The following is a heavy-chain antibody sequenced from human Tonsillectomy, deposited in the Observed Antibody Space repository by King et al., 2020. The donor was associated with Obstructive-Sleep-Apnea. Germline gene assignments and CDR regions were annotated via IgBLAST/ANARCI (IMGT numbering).Heavy chain of an antibody. Sequence: VQLQESGPGLVKPSGTLSLTCAVSGASTSSSHWWTWVRQPPGKGLEWLGEIYHSGSTNYSPSLKSRVTISVDKSKNQFSLKLSSVTAADTAVYYCARGGYREGSGWPTKVIYYYNMDVWGQGTTVTVSS. D-gene: IGHD6-19*01. CDR1: GASTSSSHW. V-gene: IGHV4-4*02. CDR3: ARGGYREGSGWPTKVIYYYNMDV. J-gene: IGHJ6*02. CDR2: IYHSGST.